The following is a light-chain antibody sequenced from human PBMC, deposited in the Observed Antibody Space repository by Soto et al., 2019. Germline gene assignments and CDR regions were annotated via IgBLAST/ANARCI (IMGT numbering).Light chain of an antibody. CDR2: SAS. CDR1: QGIRND. J-gene: IGKJ5*01. Sequence: IQLTQSPSSLSASVGDRVTITCRASQGIRNDLGWYQQKPGIAPKLLIYSASSLQSGVPSRFSGSGSGTDFTLTISTLQPEDFATYYCQQYYSTPITFGQGTRLEIK. CDR3: QQYYSTPIT. V-gene: IGKV1-39*01.